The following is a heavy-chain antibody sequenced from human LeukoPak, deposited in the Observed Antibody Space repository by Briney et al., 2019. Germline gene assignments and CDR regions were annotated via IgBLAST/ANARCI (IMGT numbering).Heavy chain of an antibody. V-gene: IGHV3-23*01. Sequence: PGGSLRLSCVASGFTFSSYSMSWVRQAPGKGLEWVSSTSGSGDDTYYADSVKGRFTLSRDNSKNTLYLQMNSLRADDTAVYYCAKKRSSGGATQFDYWGQGTLVTVSS. J-gene: IGHJ4*02. CDR1: GFTFSSYS. D-gene: IGHD2-15*01. CDR2: TSGSGDDT. CDR3: AKKRSSGGATQFDY.